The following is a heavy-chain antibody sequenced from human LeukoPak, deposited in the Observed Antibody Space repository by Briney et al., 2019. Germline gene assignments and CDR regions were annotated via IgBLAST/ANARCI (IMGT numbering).Heavy chain of an antibody. D-gene: IGHD6-6*01. J-gene: IGHJ4*02. CDR3: ARDGYSISSYCDY. CDR1: GVSISSGGYY. CDR2: MYFSGIT. Sequence: SETLSLTCTVSGVSISSGGYYWSWIRQHPGKGLEWIGYMYFSGITSYNPSLKSRVTISVDTSKNQFSLKLSSVTAADTAVYYGARDGYSISSYCDYWGQGTLVTVSS. V-gene: IGHV4-31*03.